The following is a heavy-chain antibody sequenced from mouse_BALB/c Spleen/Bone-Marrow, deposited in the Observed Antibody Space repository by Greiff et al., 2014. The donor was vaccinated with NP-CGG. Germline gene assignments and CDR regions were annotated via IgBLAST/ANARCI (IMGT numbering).Heavy chain of an antibody. J-gene: IGHJ3*01. D-gene: IGHD2-4*01. CDR3: SRLSYDYDGAWFAY. CDR1: GFTFSSYD. CDR2: IGSGGSYT. V-gene: IGHV5-6*01. Sequence: EVQVVESGGDLVRPGGSLKLSCAASGFTFSSYDMSWVRQTPDKRLEWVATIGSGGSYTYYPDSVKGRFTISRDNAKSTLYLQMSSLKSEDTAMYYCSRLSYDYDGAWFAYWGQGTLVTVSA.